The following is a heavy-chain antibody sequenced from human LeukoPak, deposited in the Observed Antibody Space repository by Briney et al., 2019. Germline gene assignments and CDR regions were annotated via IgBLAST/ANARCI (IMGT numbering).Heavy chain of an antibody. CDR2: ISGSGGST. Sequence: GGSLRLSCAASGFTFSSYAMSWVRQAPGKGLEWVSAISGSGGSTYYADSVKGRFTISRDNAKNSLYLQMNSLRAEDTAVYFCARGNYHMLTGQNWFDPWGQGTLVTVSS. D-gene: IGHD3-9*01. CDR3: ARGNYHMLTGQNWFDP. V-gene: IGHV3-23*01. J-gene: IGHJ5*02. CDR1: GFTFSSYA.